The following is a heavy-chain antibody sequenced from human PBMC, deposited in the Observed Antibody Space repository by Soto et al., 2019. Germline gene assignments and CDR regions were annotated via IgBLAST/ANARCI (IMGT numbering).Heavy chain of an antibody. CDR1: GFTFSSYS. V-gene: IGHV3-21*01. Sequence: GGSLRLSCAASGFTFSSYSMNWVRQAPGKGLEWVSSISSSSSYIYYADSVKGRFTISRDNAKNSLYLQMNSLRAEDTAVYYCARDSTIFGVEVGYYMDVWGKGT. CDR2: ISSSSSYI. D-gene: IGHD3-3*01. CDR3: ARDSTIFGVEVGYYMDV. J-gene: IGHJ6*03.